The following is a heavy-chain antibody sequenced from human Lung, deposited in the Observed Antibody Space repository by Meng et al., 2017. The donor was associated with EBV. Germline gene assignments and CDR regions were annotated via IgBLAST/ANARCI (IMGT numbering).Heavy chain of an antibody. Sequence: QVQLQQWGAGLLKPSETLSLTCAAYGGSFSGYYWSWLRQPPGKGLEWIGEINNSGSTNYNPSLKSRVTTSADTSKTQFSLKVSSVTAADTAVYYCARERGRGWFDPWGQGTLVTVSS. D-gene: IGHD5-24*01. CDR3: ARERGRGWFDP. J-gene: IGHJ5*02. CDR1: GGSFSGYY. V-gene: IGHV4-34*01. CDR2: INNSGST.